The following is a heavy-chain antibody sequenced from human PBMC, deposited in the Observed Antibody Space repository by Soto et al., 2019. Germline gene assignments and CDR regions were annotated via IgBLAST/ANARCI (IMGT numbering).Heavy chain of an antibody. CDR1: GFTFSSYA. Sequence: EVQLLESGGGLVQPGGSLRLSCAASGFTFSSYAMSWVRQAPGKGLEWVSAFSGSGGSTYYADSVKGRFTISRDNSKNTLYLQMNSLRAEDTAVYYCAKGGDHYDFWSGYYESVFDYWGQGTLVTVSS. J-gene: IGHJ4*02. CDR2: FSGSGGST. D-gene: IGHD3-3*01. V-gene: IGHV3-23*01. CDR3: AKGGDHYDFWSGYYESVFDY.